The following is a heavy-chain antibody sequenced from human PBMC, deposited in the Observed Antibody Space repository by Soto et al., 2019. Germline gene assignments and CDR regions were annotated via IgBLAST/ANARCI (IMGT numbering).Heavy chain of an antibody. V-gene: IGHV1-69*13. D-gene: IGHD4-17*01. CDR3: ARNPMTTVTTIYYYGMDV. CDR1: GGTFSSYA. CDR2: IIPIFGAA. Sequence: SVKVSCKASGGTFSSYAISWVRQAPGQGLEWMGGIIPIFGAADYAQKFQGRVTITADESTSTAYMELSSLRSEDTAVYYCARNPMTTVTTIYYYGMDVWGQGTTVTFSS. J-gene: IGHJ6*02.